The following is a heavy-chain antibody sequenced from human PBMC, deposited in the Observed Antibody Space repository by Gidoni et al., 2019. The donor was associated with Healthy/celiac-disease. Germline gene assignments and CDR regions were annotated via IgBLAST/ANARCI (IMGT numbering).Heavy chain of an antibody. CDR3: ARDRNQWLVYVGGMDV. V-gene: IGHV3-33*01. CDR1: GFTFSSSG. D-gene: IGHD6-19*01. Sequence: QLQLVESGGGVVQPGRSLRLSCAASGFTFSSSGMHWVRQAPGKGLEWVAVIWYDGSNKYYADSVKGRFTISRDNAKNTLYLQMNSLRAEDTAVYYCARDRNQWLVYVGGMDVWGQGTTVTVSS. J-gene: IGHJ6*02. CDR2: IWYDGSNK.